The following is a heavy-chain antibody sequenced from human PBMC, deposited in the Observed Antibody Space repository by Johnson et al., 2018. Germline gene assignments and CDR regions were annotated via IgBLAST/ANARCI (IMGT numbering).Heavy chain of an antibody. J-gene: IGHJ6*01. D-gene: IGHD2-2*01. CDR2: IIPIFGTA. CDR1: GGTLSSYA. V-gene: IGHV1-69*01. Sequence: QVQLVQSGAAVKKPGSSVKVSCKASGGTLSSYAISWVRQAPGQGLEWMGGIIPIFGTANYAQKFQGRVPITADESTSTAYRELSSLRSEDTAVYYCARVTQIEVVPHLEDDVMDVEGQGTPVNVSS. CDR3: ARVTQIEVVPHLEDDVMDV.